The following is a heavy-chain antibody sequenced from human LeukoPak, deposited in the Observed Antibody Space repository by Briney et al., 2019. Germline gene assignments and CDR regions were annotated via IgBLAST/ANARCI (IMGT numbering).Heavy chain of an antibody. Sequence: GGSLRLSCAASGFTVSSNYMSWVRQAPGKGLEWVSVIYSGGSTYRADSVKGRFTISRDNSKNTLYLQMNSLRAEDTAVYYCARDRWDYGSGFWYFDLWGRGTLVTVSS. J-gene: IGHJ2*01. V-gene: IGHV3-53*01. CDR1: GFTVSSNY. D-gene: IGHD3-10*01. CDR3: ARDRWDYGSGFWYFDL. CDR2: IYSGGST.